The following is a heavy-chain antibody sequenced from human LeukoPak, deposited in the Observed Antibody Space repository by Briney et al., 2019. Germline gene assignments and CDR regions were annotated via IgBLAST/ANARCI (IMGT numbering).Heavy chain of an antibody. CDR1: GGSISSYY. J-gene: IGHJ4*02. D-gene: IGHD6-6*01. Sequence: SETLSLTCTVSGGSISSYYWSWIRQPPGKGLEWIGYIYYSGSTNYNPSLKSQVTISVDTSKNQFSLKLSSVTAADTAVYYCARADGYSSSSYFDYWGQGTLVTVSS. CDR2: IYYSGST. V-gene: IGHV4-59*01. CDR3: ARADGYSSSSYFDY.